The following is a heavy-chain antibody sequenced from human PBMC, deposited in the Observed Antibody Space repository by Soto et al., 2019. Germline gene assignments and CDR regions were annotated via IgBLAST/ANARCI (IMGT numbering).Heavy chain of an antibody. J-gene: IGHJ3*02. V-gene: IGHV3-33*01. CDR3: ARPTYYYDSSGYYSLDAFDI. D-gene: IGHD3-22*01. CDR2: IWYDGSNK. CDR1: GFTFSSYG. Sequence: GGSLRLSCAASGFTFSSYGMHWVRQAPGKGLEWVAVIWYDGSNKYYADSVKGRFAISRDNSKNTLYLQMNSLRAEDTAVYYCARPTYYYDSSGYYSLDAFDIWGQGTMVTVSS.